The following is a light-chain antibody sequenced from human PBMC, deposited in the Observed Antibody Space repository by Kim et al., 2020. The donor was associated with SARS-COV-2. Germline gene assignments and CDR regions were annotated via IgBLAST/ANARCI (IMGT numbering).Light chain of an antibody. J-gene: IGKJ4*01. CDR2: KVS. CDR1: QSLVYSDGNTY. CDR3: MYGTHWPPSFT. Sequence: DVVMTQSPLSLPVTLGQPASISCRSSQSLVYSDGNTYLNWFHQRPGQSPRRLIYKVSNRDSGVPDRFSGSGSGTDFTLKISRVEAEDVGVYYCMYGTHWPPSFTFGGGTKVDIK. V-gene: IGKV2-30*01.